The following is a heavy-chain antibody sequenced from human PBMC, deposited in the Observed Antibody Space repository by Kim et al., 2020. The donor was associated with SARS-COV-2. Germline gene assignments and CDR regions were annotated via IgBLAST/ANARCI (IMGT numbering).Heavy chain of an antibody. D-gene: IGHD6-13*01. CDR2: INHSGST. V-gene: IGHV4-34*01. Sequence: SETLSLTCAVYGGSFSGYYWSWIRQPPGKGLEWIGEINHSGSTNYNPSLKSRVTISVDTSKNQFSLKLSSVTAADTAVYYCARERYSSSWYGLSFLMDV. CDR1: GGSFSGYY. CDR3: ARERYSSSWYGLSFLMDV. J-gene: IGHJ6*01.